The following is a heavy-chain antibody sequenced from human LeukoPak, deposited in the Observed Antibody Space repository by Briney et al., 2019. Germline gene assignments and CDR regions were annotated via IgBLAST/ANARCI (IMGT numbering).Heavy chain of an antibody. CDR1: GLTFSSYG. CDR2: IWYDGTNT. D-gene: IGHD2-15*01. V-gene: IGHV3-33*01. Sequence: GSLRLSCAASGLTFSSYGMHWVRKAPGKGLEWVAVIWYDGTNTYYGDSVKGRFTISRDNSKNTLYLQMNSLRAEDTAVYYCARDFCAGGSCYPDAFDIWGQGTMVTVSS. J-gene: IGHJ3*02. CDR3: ARDFCAGGSCYPDAFDI.